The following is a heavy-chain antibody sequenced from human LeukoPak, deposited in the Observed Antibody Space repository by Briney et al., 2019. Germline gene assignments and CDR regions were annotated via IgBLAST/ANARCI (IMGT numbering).Heavy chain of an antibody. Sequence: GASLRVSCKGSGYTFSGYYMHWVRQAPGQGLEWMGWINPNSGTTNYAQKFQGRVTVTRDTSTSTAYMELSRLESDDTAVYYCARDLMTTPTWDFDYWGQGTLVTVAS. CDR3: ARDLMTTPTWDFDY. V-gene: IGHV1-2*02. CDR1: GYTFSGYY. D-gene: IGHD3-16*01. CDR2: INPNSGTT. J-gene: IGHJ4*02.